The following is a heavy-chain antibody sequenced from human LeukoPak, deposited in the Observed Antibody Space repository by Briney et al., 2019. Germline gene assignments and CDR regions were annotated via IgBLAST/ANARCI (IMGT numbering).Heavy chain of an antibody. Sequence: ASVKVSCKASGYTFTSYGISWVRQAPGQGLEWMGWISGYNGNTNYAQKLQGRVSMTTDTSTTTAYMELRSLRSDDTAAYYCARDYPIAVAGIPDYWGQGTLVTVSS. CDR3: ARDYPIAVAGIPDY. J-gene: IGHJ4*02. V-gene: IGHV1-18*04. CDR1: GYTFTSYG. D-gene: IGHD6-19*01. CDR2: ISGYNGNT.